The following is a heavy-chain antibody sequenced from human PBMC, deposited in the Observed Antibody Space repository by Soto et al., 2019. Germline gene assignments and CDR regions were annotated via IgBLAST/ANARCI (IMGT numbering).Heavy chain of an antibody. CDR2: IKSKTDGGTT. J-gene: IGHJ6*02. CDR1: GFTFSNAW. Sequence: GGSLRLSCAASGFTFSNAWMNWVRQAPGKGLEWVGRIKSKTDGGTTDYAAPVKGRFTISRDDSKNTLYLQMNSLKTEDTAVYYCTTEVARGGFRFVSGMDVWGQGTTVTVSS. V-gene: IGHV3-15*07. CDR3: TTEVARGGFRFVSGMDV. D-gene: IGHD3-16*01.